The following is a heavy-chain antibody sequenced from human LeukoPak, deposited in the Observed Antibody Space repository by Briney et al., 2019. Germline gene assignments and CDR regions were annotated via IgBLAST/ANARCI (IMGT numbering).Heavy chain of an antibody. V-gene: IGHV1-18*01. D-gene: IGHD2-21*01. Sequence: GASVKVSCKASGYTFTSYGISWVRQAPGQGLEWMGWISAYNGNTNYAQKLQGRVTMTTDTSTSTAYMELRSLRSDDTAVYYCARDRLYCGGDCYPFDAFDVWGQGTMVTVSS. CDR2: ISAYNGNT. CDR3: ARDRLYCGGDCYPFDAFDV. CDR1: GYTFTSYG. J-gene: IGHJ3*01.